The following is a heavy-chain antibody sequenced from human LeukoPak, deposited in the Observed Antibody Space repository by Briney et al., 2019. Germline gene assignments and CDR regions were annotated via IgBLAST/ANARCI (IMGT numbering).Heavy chain of an antibody. Sequence: GGSLRLSCAAPGFTFSSYAMNWVRQAPGKGLEWVSSISSSSGYIFYADSVKGRFTISRDNSKNIVYLQMDSLRVDDTALYYCARGGYQPYYYMDVWGTGTTVTVSS. V-gene: IGHV3-21*01. CDR3: ARGGYQPYYYMDV. J-gene: IGHJ6*03. D-gene: IGHD2-2*01. CDR2: ISSSSGYI. CDR1: GFTFSSYA.